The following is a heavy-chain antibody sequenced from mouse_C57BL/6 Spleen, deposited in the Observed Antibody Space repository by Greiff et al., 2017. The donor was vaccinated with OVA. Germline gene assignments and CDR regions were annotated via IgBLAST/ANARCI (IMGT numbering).Heavy chain of an antibody. Sequence: QVQLQQSGPELVKPGASVKISCKASGYAFSSSWMNWVKQRPGKGLEWIGRIYPGDGDTNYNGKFKGKATLTADKSSSTAYMQLSSLTSEDSAVYFCARWPGAMDYWGQGTSVTVSS. J-gene: IGHJ4*01. CDR1: GYAFSSSW. CDR2: IYPGDGDT. CDR3: ARWPGAMDY. D-gene: IGHD4-1*01. V-gene: IGHV1-82*01.